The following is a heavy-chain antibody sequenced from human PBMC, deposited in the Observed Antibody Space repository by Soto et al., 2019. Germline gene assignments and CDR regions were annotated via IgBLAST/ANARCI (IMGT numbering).Heavy chain of an antibody. CDR3: AAESREVNYGMDV. CDR1: GYTFTCYY. CDR2: INPNSGGT. D-gene: IGHD1-26*01. V-gene: IGHV1-2*02. J-gene: IGHJ6*02. Sequence: GAAVKVACKASGYTFTCYYMHWVRQAPGQGLEWMGWINPNSGGTNYAQKFQGRVTMTRDMSTSTAYMELSSLRSEDTAVYYCAAESREVNYGMDVWGQGTTVTVSS.